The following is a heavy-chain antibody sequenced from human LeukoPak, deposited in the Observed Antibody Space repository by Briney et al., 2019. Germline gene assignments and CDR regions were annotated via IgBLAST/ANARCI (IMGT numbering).Heavy chain of an antibody. V-gene: IGHV3-64D*09. CDR3: VKGQYYYGSGSYLDY. J-gene: IGHJ4*02. CDR1: GFTFSSYA. Sequence: GGSLRLSCSASGFTFSSYAMHWVRQAPGKGLEYVSAISSNGGSTYYADSVKGRFTISRDNSKNTLYLQMSSLGAEDTAVYYCVKGQYYYGSGSYLDYWGQGTLVTVSS. CDR2: ISSNGGST. D-gene: IGHD3-10*01.